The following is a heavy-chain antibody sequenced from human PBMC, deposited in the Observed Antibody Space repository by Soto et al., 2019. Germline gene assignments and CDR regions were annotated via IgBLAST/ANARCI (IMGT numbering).Heavy chain of an antibody. CDR2: ISYDGSNK. CDR1: GFTFGRHG. V-gene: IGHV3-30*18. CDR3: AKNGCEYCDGPRILLWS. J-gene: IGHJ5*02. D-gene: IGHD2-21*01. Sequence: GGSLRLSCAASGFTFGRHGMHWVRQAPGKGLEWVAVISYDGSNKYYPDSVKGRFTITRDNSKNTLYLQMNSPRAEDTAVYYCAKNGCEYCDGPRILLWSWGQGTLVPVSS.